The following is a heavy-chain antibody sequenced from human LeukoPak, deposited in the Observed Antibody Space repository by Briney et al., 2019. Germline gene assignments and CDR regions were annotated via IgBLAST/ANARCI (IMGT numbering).Heavy chain of an antibody. CDR1: AGTFTNYA. J-gene: IGHJ4*02. V-gene: IGHV1-69*06. D-gene: IGHD6-19*01. CDR2: IIPIFGSV. Sequence: SVTVSFTSSAGTFTNYAISWVRQAPGQGLELMGRIIPIFGSVNYAPKFEGRVTITSDKSTRTACIALRSLRSEDTAAYYYAGDSRGWYGVFFFDVGGQGTLATASS. CDR3: AGDSRGWYGVFFFDV.